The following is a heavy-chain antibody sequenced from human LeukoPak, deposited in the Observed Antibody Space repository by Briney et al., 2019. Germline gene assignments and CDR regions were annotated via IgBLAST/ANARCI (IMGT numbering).Heavy chain of an antibody. CDR3: AKPGYSHDIVWNFDY. CDR2: IRDSGDST. J-gene: IGHJ4*02. D-gene: IGHD5-18*01. CDR1: GFTFSNYG. V-gene: IGHV3-23*01. Sequence: GGSLRLSCAASGFTFSNYGMSWVRQAPGKGLEWVSGIRDSGDSTYYADSVKGRFTISRDNSKNTLYLQMNSLRAEDTAVYYCAKPGYSHDIVWNFDYWGQGILVTVSS.